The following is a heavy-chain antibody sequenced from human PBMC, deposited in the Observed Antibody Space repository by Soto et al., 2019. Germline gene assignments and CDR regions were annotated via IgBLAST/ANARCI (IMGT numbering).Heavy chain of an antibody. CDR3: ARDPVDTAMATPYYFDY. D-gene: IGHD5-18*01. CDR1: GFTFSDYY. CDR2: ISSSSYT. V-gene: IGHV3-11*06. J-gene: IGHJ4*02. Sequence: PGGSLRLSXGASGFTFSDYYMSWIRQAPGKGLEWVSYISSSSYTNYADSVKGRFTISRDNAKNSLYLQMNSLRAEDTAVYYCARDPVDTAMATPYYFDYWGQGTLVTVSS.